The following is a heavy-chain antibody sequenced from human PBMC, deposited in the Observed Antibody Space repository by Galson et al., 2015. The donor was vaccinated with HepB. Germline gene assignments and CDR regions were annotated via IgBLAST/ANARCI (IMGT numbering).Heavy chain of an antibody. Sequence: SVKVSCKASGGTFSCYTISWVRQAPGHGLEWMGRIIPILGIANYAQKFQGRVTITADKSTSTAYMELSSLRSEDTAVYYCARASRGVLMVYAIQDWFDPWGQGTLVTVSS. J-gene: IGHJ5*02. CDR2: IIPILGIA. CDR3: ARASRGVLMVYAIQDWFDP. D-gene: IGHD2-8*01. CDR1: GGTFSCYT. V-gene: IGHV1-69*02.